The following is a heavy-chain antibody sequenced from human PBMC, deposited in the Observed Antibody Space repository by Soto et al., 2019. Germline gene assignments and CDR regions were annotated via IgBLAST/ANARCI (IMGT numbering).Heavy chain of an antibody. CDR3: ATLPYCSGGSCQSSYYYYYGMDV. CDR1: GFTFSSYA. V-gene: IGHV3-30-3*01. Sequence: ESGGGVVQPGRSLRLSCAASGFTFSSYAMHWVRQAPGKGLEWVAVISYDGSNKYYADSVKGRFTISRDNSKNTLYLQMNSLRAEDTAVYYCATLPYCSGGSCQSSYYYYYGMDVWGQGTTVTVSS. CDR2: ISYDGSNK. J-gene: IGHJ6*02. D-gene: IGHD2-15*01.